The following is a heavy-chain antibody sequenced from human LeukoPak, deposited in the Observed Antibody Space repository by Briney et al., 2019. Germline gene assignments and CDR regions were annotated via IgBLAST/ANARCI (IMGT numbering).Heavy chain of an antibody. D-gene: IGHD6-13*01. CDR2: IYSGGST. J-gene: IGHJ4*02. CDR3: ARGAIAAAGNFDY. V-gene: IGHV3-53*01. CDR1: GFTVSSNY. Sequence: TGGSLRLSCAASGFTVSSNYMSWVRQAPGKGLEWVSVIYSGGSTYYTDSVKGRFTISRDNSKNTLYLQMNSLRAEDTAVYYCARGAIAAAGNFDYWGQGTLVTVSS.